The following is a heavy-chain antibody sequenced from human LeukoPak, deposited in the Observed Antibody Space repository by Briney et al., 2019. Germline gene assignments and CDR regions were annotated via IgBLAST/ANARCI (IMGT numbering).Heavy chain of an antibody. CDR2: IYYSGST. V-gene: IGHV4-39*07. CDR3: ASSRYSSGWYPLYLR. J-gene: IGHJ4*02. D-gene: IGHD6-19*01. CDR1: GGSISSSSHS. Sequence: SETLSLTCSVSGGSISSSSHSWGWIRQSPGKGLEWIGSIYYSGSTFYNPSLKSRVTISVDRSKNQFSLKLSSVTAADTAVYYCASSRYSSGWYPLYLRWGQGTLVTVSS.